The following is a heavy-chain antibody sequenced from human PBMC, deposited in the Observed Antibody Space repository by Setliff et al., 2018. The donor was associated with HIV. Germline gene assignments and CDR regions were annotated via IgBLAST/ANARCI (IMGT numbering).Heavy chain of an antibody. CDR2: IYSSGTT. CDR1: GGSFSSYY. Sequence: SETLSLTCTISGGSFSSYYWSWIRQPAGRGLEWIGRIYSSGTTNYNPSLKSRVTIPVDTSRNQFSLKLSSVTAADTAVYYCAAKSRIVTTTLNWFDPWGQGTLVTAPQ. J-gene: IGHJ5*02. D-gene: IGHD5-12*01. V-gene: IGHV4-4*07. CDR3: AAKSRIVTTTLNWFDP.